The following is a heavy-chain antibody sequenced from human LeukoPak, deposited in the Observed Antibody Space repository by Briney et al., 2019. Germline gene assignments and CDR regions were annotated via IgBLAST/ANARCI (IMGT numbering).Heavy chain of an antibody. J-gene: IGHJ4*02. CDR3: ARDFSYFRIHFDY. D-gene: IGHD3-9*01. Sequence: GGSLRLSCAASEFTFSSYAMSWVRQAPGKGLEWLSYISTTMTTIYYADSVKGRFTVSRDNAKNSLYLQMDSLRAEDTAVYYCARDFSYFRIHFDYWGQGTLVTVSS. CDR1: EFTFSSYA. V-gene: IGHV3-48*01. CDR2: ISTTMTTI.